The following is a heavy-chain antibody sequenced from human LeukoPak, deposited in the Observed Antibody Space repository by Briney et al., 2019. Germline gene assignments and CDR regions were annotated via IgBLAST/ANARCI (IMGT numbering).Heavy chain of an antibody. V-gene: IGHV4-59*08. CDR3: ARSDGSGSYGDY. CDR1: GGSISSYY. J-gene: IGHJ4*02. CDR2: IYYNGST. D-gene: IGHD3-10*01. Sequence: SETLSLTCTVSGGSISSYYWSWIRQPPGKGLEWIGYIYYNGSTNYNPSLKSRVTISVDTSKNQFSLKLSSVTAADTAVYYCARSDGSGSYGDYWGQGTLVTVSS.